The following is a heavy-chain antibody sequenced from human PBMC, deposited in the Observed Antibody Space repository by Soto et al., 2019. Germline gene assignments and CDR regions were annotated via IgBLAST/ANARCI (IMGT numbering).Heavy chain of an antibody. CDR3: AKLLVAATNDAFDI. CDR1: GFTFSSYG. D-gene: IGHD2-15*01. V-gene: IGHV3-30*18. CDR2: ISYDGSNK. J-gene: IGHJ3*02. Sequence: GGSLRLSCAASGFTFSSYGMHWVRQAPGKGLEWVAVISYDGSNKYYADSVKGRFTISRDNSKNTLYLQMNSLRAEDTAVYYCAKLLVAATNDAFDIWGQGTMVTVSS.